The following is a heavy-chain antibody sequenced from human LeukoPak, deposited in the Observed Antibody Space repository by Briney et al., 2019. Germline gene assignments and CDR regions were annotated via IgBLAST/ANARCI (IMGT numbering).Heavy chain of an antibody. CDR3: ARGVRTTSRYFDY. CDR2: INHSGST. D-gene: IGHD1-7*01. J-gene: IGHJ4*02. V-gene: IGHV4-34*01. Sequence: SETLSLTCAVYGGSFSGYYWSWIRQPPGKGLEWIGEINHSGSTNYNPSLKSRVTISVDTSKNQFSLKLSSVTAADTAVYYCARGVRTTSRYFDYWGQGTLVTVSS. CDR1: GGSFSGYY.